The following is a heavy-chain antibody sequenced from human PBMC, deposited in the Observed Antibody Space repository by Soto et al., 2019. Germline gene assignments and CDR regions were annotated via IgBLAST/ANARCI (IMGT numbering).Heavy chain of an antibody. Sequence: QLLLQESGPGLVKPSETLSLTCSVSGGSIRDYFWTWVRQPPGKGLEWIGYISSSGTINYNSSLKSRLTISLDTSRNHFSLKLSSVTTADTAVYFCARDRKLVIPGNYYYYGMDVWGQGTTVTVSS. J-gene: IGHJ6*02. CDR2: ISSSGTI. V-gene: IGHV4-59*01. D-gene: IGHD3-9*01. CDR3: ARDRKLVIPGNYYYYGMDV. CDR1: GGSIRDYF.